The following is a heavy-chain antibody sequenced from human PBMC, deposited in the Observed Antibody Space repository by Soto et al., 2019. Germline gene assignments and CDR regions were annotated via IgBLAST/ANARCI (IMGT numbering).Heavy chain of an antibody. CDR1: GFTFSSYS. CDR3: ARWGHYYYYYMDV. D-gene: IGHD7-27*01. V-gene: IGHV3-21*01. J-gene: IGHJ6*03. Sequence: EVQLVESGGGLVKPGGSLRLSCAASGFTFSSYSMNWIRQAPGKGLEWVSSISSSSSYIYYADSVKGRFTISRDNAKNSLYLQMNSLRAEDTAVYYCARWGHYYYYYMDVWGKGTTVTVSS. CDR2: ISSSSSYI.